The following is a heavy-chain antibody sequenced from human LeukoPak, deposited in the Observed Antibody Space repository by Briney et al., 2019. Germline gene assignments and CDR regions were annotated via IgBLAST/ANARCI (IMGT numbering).Heavy chain of an antibody. Sequence: SVKVSCKASGGTFSSYTISWVRQAPGQGLEWMGGIIPILGIANYAQKFQGRVTITPDKSTSTAYMELSSLRSKDTAVYYCAVYDSNGDYNNWFDPWGQGTLVTVS. V-gene: IGHV1-69*10. CDR3: AVYDSNGDYNNWFDP. J-gene: IGHJ5*02. CDR2: IIPILGIA. CDR1: GGTFSSYT. D-gene: IGHD3-22*01.